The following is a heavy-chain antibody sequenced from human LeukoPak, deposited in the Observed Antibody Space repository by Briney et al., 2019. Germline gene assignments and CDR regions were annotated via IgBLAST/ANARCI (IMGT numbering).Heavy chain of an antibody. Sequence: GGSLRLSCAASGFTFSTYTMNWVRQAPGKGLEGVSSISSSSYIYYPDSVKGRVTISRDNATNSLYLKMNSLRAEDTAVYYCARGGVFSSGWYVDYWGQGTLVSVSS. CDR2: ISSSSYI. J-gene: IGHJ4*02. CDR3: ARGGVFSSGWYVDY. D-gene: IGHD6-19*01. CDR1: GFTFSTYT. V-gene: IGHV3-21*01.